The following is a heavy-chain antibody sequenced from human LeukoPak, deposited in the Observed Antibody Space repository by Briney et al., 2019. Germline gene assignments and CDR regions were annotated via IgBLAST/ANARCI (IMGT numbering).Heavy chain of an antibody. CDR2: ISDSGSST. V-gene: IGHV3-23*01. CDR3: ARSVLSPVLQDFDY. D-gene: IGHD5-24*01. Sequence: GGSLRLSCAASGFTFSSYGMSWVRQAPGKGLEWVSGISDSGSSTYYADSVKGRFTISRDNSKNTMYLQMNSLRAEDTAVYYCARSVLSPVLQDFDYWGQGTLVTVSS. CDR1: GFTFSSYG. J-gene: IGHJ4*02.